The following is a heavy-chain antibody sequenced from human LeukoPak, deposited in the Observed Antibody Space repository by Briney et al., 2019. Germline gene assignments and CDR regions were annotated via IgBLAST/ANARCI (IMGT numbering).Heavy chain of an antibody. CDR1: RFTLSDHY. CDR3: ARGRIAAAGTAFDY. Sequence: GGSLSLSCALSRFTLSDHYMDCVPDAPQGGGECGGRTRNRAYRYTTKYAASVKGRLTISRDNSKNSLYIQMNSLKTVDTAVYYWARGRIAAAGTAFDYWGQGTLVTVSS. J-gene: IGHJ4*02. D-gene: IGHD6-13*01. CDR2: TRNRAYRYTT. V-gene: IGHV3-72*01.